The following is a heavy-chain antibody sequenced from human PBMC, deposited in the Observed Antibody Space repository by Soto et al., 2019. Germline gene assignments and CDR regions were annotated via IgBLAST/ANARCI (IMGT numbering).Heavy chain of an antibody. D-gene: IGHD3-22*01. V-gene: IGHV3-23*01. CDR3: AKGHSQWVSGDAFDL. CDR1: GFTFKSFA. Sequence: DEQLLESGGGLVQPGGSLRLSCAASGFTFKSFAMSWVRQAPGTGLEWVSSISGSGGSIYYADSVKGRFTIHRDNDKTTRDLKMGSMTAEDTAVFYCAKGHSQWVSGDAFDLCGQGTMVIVSS. CDR2: ISGSGGSI. J-gene: IGHJ3*01.